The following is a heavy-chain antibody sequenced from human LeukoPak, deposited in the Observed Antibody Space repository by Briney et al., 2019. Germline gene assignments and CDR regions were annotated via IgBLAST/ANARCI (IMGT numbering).Heavy chain of an antibody. CDR3: AKVVTGTTLDYYYYMDV. CDR1: GFTFDDYA. V-gene: IGHV3-9*01. J-gene: IGHJ6*03. D-gene: IGHD1-1*01. Sequence: GGSLRLSCAASGFTFDDYAMHWVRQAPGKGLEWVSGISWNSGSIGYADSVKGRFTISRDNAKNSLYLQMNSLRAEDTALYYCAKVVTGTTLDYYYYMDVWGKGTTVTVPS. CDR2: ISWNSGSI.